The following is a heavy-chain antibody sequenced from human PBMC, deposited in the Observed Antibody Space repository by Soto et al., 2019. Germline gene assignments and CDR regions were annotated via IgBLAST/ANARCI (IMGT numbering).Heavy chain of an antibody. CDR1: GFPFSSYG. V-gene: IGHV3-30*03. CDR3: AGGQYYFDY. J-gene: IGHJ4*02. CDR2: ISYDGSNK. Sequence: QVQLVESGGGVVQPGRSLRLSCAASGFPFSSYGMHWVRQAPGKGLEWVAHISYDGSNKHYTDSVKVRLTISRDNSKNMLYLQMSSLRAEDTAVYYCAGGQYYFDYCGQGTRVSVSS. D-gene: IGHD2-15*01.